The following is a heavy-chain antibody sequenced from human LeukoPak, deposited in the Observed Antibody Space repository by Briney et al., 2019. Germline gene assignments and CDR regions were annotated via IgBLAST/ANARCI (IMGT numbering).Heavy chain of an antibody. J-gene: IGHJ4*02. CDR3: ARDGLSWEADY. Sequence: GGSLRLSCAASGFTVSSNYMSWVRQAPGRGLEWVSVIYSGGSTYYADSVKGRFTISRDNSKNTLYPQMNSLRAEDTAVYYCARDGLSWEADYWGQGTLVTVSS. V-gene: IGHV3-53*01. D-gene: IGHD6-13*01. CDR1: GFTVSSNY. CDR2: IYSGGST.